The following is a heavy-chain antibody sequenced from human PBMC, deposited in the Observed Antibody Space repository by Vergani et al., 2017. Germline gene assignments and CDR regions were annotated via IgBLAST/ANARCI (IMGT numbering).Heavy chain of an antibody. CDR1: GFTFSSHA. D-gene: IGHD2-2*01. CDR3: AKLYCSSTSCYPHNWFDP. V-gene: IGHV3-23*01. Sequence: EVQLLQSEGAVVQPGGSLRLSCVASGFTFSSHAMSWVRQGHGQGLEWVSSIKNTGDSTHYADSVKGRFTISRDNSKNTLYLQMNSLRAEDTAVYYCAKLYCSSTSCYPHNWFDPWGQGTLVTVSS. J-gene: IGHJ5*02. CDR2: IKNTGDST.